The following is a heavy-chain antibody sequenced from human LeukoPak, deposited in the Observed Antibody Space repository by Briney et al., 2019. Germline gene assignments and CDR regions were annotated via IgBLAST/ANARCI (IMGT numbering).Heavy chain of an antibody. CDR1: GFTFSSYA. V-gene: IGHV3-23*01. CDR3: ARDKGGYYDSSGSDAFDI. Sequence: GGSLRLSCAASGFTFSSYAMSWVRQAPGKGLEWVSAISGSGGSTYYADSVKGRFTISRDNSKNTLYLQMNSLRAEDTAVYYCARDKGGYYDSSGSDAFDIWGQGTMVTVSS. D-gene: IGHD3-22*01. CDR2: ISGSGGST. J-gene: IGHJ3*02.